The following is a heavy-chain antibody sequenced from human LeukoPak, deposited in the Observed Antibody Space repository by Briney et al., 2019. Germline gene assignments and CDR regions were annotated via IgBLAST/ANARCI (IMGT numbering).Heavy chain of an antibody. CDR3: ARSTVVTRGVLDY. D-gene: IGHD4-23*01. CDR2: IYYSGST. CDR1: GGSISGSSYY. Sequence: SETLSLTCTVSGGSISGSSYYWGWIRQPPGKGLEWIGSIYYSGSTYYNPSLKSRVTIPVDTSKNQFSLKLSSVTAADTAVYYCARSTVVTRGVLDYWGQGTLVTVSS. J-gene: IGHJ4*02. V-gene: IGHV4-39*07.